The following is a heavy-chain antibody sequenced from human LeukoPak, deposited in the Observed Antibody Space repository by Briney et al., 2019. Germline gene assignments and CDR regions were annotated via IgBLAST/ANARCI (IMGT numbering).Heavy chain of an antibody. V-gene: IGHV1-2*02. J-gene: IGHJ5*02. CDR2: IDPNSGVT. CDR3: ARTLSSGWDR. Sequence: ASVKVSCKASGYTFSSYGISWVRQAPGQGLEWMGWIDPNSGVTNYAQKFQDRVTLTRDTSISTAYMELARLTSDDTALYYCARTLSSGWDRWGQGTLVTVSS. CDR1: GYTFSSYG. D-gene: IGHD6-19*01.